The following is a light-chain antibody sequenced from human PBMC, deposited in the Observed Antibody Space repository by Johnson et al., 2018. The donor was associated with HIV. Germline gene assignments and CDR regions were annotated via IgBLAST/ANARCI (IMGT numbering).Light chain of an antibody. J-gene: IGLJ1*01. Sequence: QSVLTQPPSVSAAPGQKVTISCSGSSSNIGNNYVSWYQQLPGTAPKLLIYENNKRPSGIPDRFSGSKSGTSATLGITGLQTGEEADYYCGTWDSSLSAGGVFGTWTKVPVL. V-gene: IGLV1-51*02. CDR3: GTWDSSLSAGGV. CDR2: ENN. CDR1: SSNIGNNY.